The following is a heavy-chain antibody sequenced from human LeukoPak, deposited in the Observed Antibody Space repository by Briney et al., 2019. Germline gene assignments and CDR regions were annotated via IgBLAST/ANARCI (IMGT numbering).Heavy chain of an antibody. CDR2: IYTTGNT. V-gene: IGHV4-4*07. CDR3: ARDARGWSGFDY. D-gene: IGHD3-3*01. CDR1: GGSISSYY. J-gene: IGHJ4*02. Sequence: ASETLSLTCSVSGGSISSYYWSWIRQPAGKGREWIGRIYTTGNTDYNPSLKSRVTISVDTSENQFSLNLSSVTAADTAVYYCARDARGWSGFDYWGQGTLVTVSS.